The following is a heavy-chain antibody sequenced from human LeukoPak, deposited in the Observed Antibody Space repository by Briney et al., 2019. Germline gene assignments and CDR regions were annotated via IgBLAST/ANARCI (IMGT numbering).Heavy chain of an antibody. CDR3: ARPFGVGATPPGAFDI. CDR1: GSNFVDYW. CDR2: IFPGDSET. J-gene: IGHJ3*02. D-gene: IGHD1-26*01. Sequence: GESLKISCKDSGSNFVDYWIGWVRQVPGRGLEWMAVIFPGDSETTYSPSFQGQVSISVDTSTNTAYLEWSSLKASDTAIYYCARPFGVGATPPGAFDIWGQGTMVTVSS. V-gene: IGHV5-51*01.